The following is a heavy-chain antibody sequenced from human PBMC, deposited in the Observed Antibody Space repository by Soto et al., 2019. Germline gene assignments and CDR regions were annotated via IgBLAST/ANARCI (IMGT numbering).Heavy chain of an antibody. D-gene: IGHD3-16*02. CDR1: GGSISSYY. CDR3: ARGNDYIWGSYRPYYFDY. CDR2: IYYSGST. Sequence: SETLSLTCTVSGGSISSYYWSWIRQPPGKGLEWIGYIYYSGSTNYNPSLKSRVTISVDTSKNQFSLKLSSVTAADTAVYYCARGNDYIWGSYRPYYFDYWGQGTLVTVSS. V-gene: IGHV4-59*01. J-gene: IGHJ4*02.